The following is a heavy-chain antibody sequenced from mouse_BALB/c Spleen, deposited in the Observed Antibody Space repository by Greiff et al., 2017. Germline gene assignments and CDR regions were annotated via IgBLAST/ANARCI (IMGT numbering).Heavy chain of an antibody. D-gene: IGHD1-2*01. Sequence: VQLQQSGAELVKPGASVKLSCTASGFNIKDTYMHWVKQRPGQGLEWIGRIDPANGNTKYDPKFQGKATITADTSSNTAYLQLSSLTSEDTAVYYCAPSLTATTMDYWGQGTSVTVSS. J-gene: IGHJ4*01. CDR1: GFNIKDTY. CDR3: APSLTATTMDY. CDR2: IDPANGNT. V-gene: IGHV14-3*02.